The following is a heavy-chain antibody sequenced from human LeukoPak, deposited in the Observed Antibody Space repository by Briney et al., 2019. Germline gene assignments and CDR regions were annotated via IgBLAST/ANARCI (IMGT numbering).Heavy chain of an antibody. V-gene: IGHV4-39*01. CDR2: IYYSRSA. CDR3: ARNISMILEPARRIGYNWFDP. D-gene: IGHD3-22*01. CDR1: GVSISGSSYY. Sequence: SETLSLTCTASGVSISGSSYYWARIPPPPGQELDWVGSIYYSRSASYNPSLKSPVTMSVDSSENQFSLKVTSVTAADTAVYYCARNISMILEPARRIGYNWFDPWGQGTLVTVS. J-gene: IGHJ5*02.